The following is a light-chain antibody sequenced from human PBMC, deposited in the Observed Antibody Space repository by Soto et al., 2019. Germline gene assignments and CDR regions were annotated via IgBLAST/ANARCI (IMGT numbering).Light chain of an antibody. CDR1: SSDVGGYNY. J-gene: IGLJ1*01. CDR2: EVS. Sequence: QSVLTQSASVSGSPGQSITISCTGTSSDVGGYNYVSWYQQHPGKAPKLMIYEVSNRPSGVSNRFSGSKSGNTASLTISGLQAEDEADYYCSSYTSSSTLVYVFGTGTKLTVL. V-gene: IGLV2-14*01. CDR3: SSYTSSSTLVYV.